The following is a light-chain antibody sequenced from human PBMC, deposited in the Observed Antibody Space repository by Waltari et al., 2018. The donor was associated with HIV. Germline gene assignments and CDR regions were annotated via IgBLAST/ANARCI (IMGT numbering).Light chain of an antibody. CDR2: RNN. V-gene: IGLV1-47*01. Sequence: QSVLTQPPSASGTPGQRVTISCSGSSSNIGSNYVYWYQQLPGTAPKLLNYRNNQRPSGVPDRFSGSTSGTSASLAISGLRSEDEADYFCAAWDDSLSVYVFGTGTKVTVL. CDR3: AAWDDSLSVYV. J-gene: IGLJ1*01. CDR1: SSNIGSNY.